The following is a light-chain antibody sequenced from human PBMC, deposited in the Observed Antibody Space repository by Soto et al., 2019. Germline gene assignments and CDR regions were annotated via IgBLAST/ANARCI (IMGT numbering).Light chain of an antibody. CDR1: SSDVGGYNY. V-gene: IGLV2-14*01. CDR2: EVT. Sequence: QSVLTQPASVSGSPGQSITISCTGTSSDVGGYNYVSWYQHHPGKAPKIMIYEVTNRPSGVSDRFSGSKSGNTASLTISGLQEEDEADYYCGSYTSGNTLVFGGGTKVTVL. CDR3: GSYTSGNTLV. J-gene: IGLJ2*01.